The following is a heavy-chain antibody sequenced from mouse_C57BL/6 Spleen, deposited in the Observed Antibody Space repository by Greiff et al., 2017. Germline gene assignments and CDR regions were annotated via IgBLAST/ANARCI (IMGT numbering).Heavy chain of an antibody. V-gene: IGHV1-15*01. CDR1: GYTFTDYE. CDR2: IDPETGGT. CDR3: TGNGYGAY. J-gene: IGHJ3*01. D-gene: IGHD2-2*01. Sequence: VKLQESGAELVRPGASVTLSCKASGYTFTDYEMHWVKQTPVHGLEWIGAIDPETGGTAYNQKFKGKTILTADKSSSTAYMELRSLTSEDSAGYCCTGNGYGAYWGQGTLVTVSA.